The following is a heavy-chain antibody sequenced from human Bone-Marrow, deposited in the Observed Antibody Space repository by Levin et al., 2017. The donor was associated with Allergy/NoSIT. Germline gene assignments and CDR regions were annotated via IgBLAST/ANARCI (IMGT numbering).Heavy chain of an antibody. V-gene: IGHV1-69*13. J-gene: IGHJ6*02. CDR1: GGTFSSYA. CDR2: IIPIFGTA. CDR3: AVYGDYVGEYYYYGMDG. D-gene: IGHD4-17*01. Sequence: SVKVSCKASGGTFSSYAISWVRQAPGQGLEWMGGIIPIFGTANYAQKFQGRVTITADESTSTAYMELSSLRSEDTAVYYCAVYGDYVGEYYYYGMDGWGQGTTVTVSS.